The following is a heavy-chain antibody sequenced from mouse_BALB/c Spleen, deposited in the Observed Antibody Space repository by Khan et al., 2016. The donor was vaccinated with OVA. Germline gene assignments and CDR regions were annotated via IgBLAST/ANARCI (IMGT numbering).Heavy chain of an antibody. J-gene: IGHJ2*01. CDR3: ASGRLLLRYPDYFDY. D-gene: IGHD1-1*01. Sequence: EVQLVESGPGLLKPSQSLSLTCTVTGYSITSDYAWNWIRQFPGNTLECMAYISYSGSTTYSPSIRSRISITRATSKNPFFLQLNSVTTEDTTTYYWASGRLLLRYPDYFDYWGQGTTLTVSS. CDR2: ISYSGST. V-gene: IGHV3-2*02. CDR1: GYSITSDYA.